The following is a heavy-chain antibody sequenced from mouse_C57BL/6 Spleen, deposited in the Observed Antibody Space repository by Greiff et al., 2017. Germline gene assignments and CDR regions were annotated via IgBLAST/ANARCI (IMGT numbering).Heavy chain of an antibody. CDR1: GYTFTSYW. J-gene: IGHJ2*01. V-gene: IGHV1-55*01. CDR2: IYPGRGST. Sequence: VQLQQPGAALVKPGASVKMSCKASGYTFTSYWITWVKQRPGQGLEWIGDIYPGRGSTNYNEKFKGKATLTVDTSSSTAYMQLSSLTSEDSAVYYCARHFDYWGQGTTLTVSS. CDR3: ARHFDY.